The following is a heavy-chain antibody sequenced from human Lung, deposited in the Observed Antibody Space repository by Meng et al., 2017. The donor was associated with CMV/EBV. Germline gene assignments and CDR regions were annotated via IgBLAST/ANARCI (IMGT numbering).Heavy chain of an antibody. CDR3: ARGRDFWSGSGGMDV. V-gene: IGHV1-69*05. CDR2: IIPIFGTA. CDR1: GGTFSSYA. D-gene: IGHD3-3*01. Sequence: SVKVSXKASGGTFSSYAISWVRQAPGQGLEWMGGIIPIFGTANYAQKFQGRVTITTDESTSTAYMELSSLRSEDTAVYYCARGRDFWSGSGGMDVWGQGXTVTFSS. J-gene: IGHJ6*02.